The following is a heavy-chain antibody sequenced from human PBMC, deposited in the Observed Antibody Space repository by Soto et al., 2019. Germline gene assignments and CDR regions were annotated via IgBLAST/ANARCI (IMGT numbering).Heavy chain of an antibody. V-gene: IGHV1-18*04. D-gene: IGHD3-3*01. J-gene: IGHJ6*02. CDR1: GYTFTGYG. CDR2: ISADNGNT. CDR3: ARLRNKYDFWSGYRPDYYCYGMAV. Sequence: QVQLVQSGAEVKKPGASVKVSCKASGYTFTGYGITWVRQAPGQGLEWMGWISADNGNTSYAQKLQGRVTMTTDTSTSTAYMELRSLSSDDTAVYYCARLRNKYDFWSGYRPDYYCYGMAVWGQGTTVPLSS.